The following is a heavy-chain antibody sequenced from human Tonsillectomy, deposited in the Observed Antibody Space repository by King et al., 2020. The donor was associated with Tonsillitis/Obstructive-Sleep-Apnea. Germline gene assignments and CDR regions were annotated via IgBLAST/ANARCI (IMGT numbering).Heavy chain of an antibody. Sequence: VQLVESGGGLVKPGGSLRLSCAASGFSFSNAWMSWVRQAPGKGLEWVGRIKSQTAGGTADYGTPVEGRFSISRDDSKNTLYLQMNSLKAEDTGVYFCNTRFLVETGHGGWGQGTLVIVSS. J-gene: IGHJ4*02. D-gene: IGHD2-21*02. V-gene: IGHV3-15*01. CDR1: GFSFSNAW. CDR3: NTRFLVETGHGG. CDR2: IKSQTAGGTA.